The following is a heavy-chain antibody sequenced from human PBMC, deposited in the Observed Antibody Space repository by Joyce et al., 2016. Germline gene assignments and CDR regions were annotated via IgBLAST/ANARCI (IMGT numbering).Heavy chain of an antibody. Sequence: EVQLVESGGGLVTPGGSLRLSCVVSGITFRAYTMDWVRQAPGKGREWVSSISSSSGDIQYADSVKGRFTVSRDNANNSLYLQMNSLRAEDTAVYYCAVTMVTFDFWGQGALVIVSS. CDR2: ISSSSGDI. D-gene: IGHD4-17*01. J-gene: IGHJ4*02. CDR3: AVTMVTFDF. V-gene: IGHV3-21*01. CDR1: GITFRAYT.